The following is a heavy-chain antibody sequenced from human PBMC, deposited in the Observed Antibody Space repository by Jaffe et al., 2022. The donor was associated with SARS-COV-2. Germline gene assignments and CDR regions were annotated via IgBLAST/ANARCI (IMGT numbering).Heavy chain of an antibody. CDR2: ISSSSSYI. D-gene: IGHD6-19*01. Sequence: EVQLVESGGGLVKPGGSLRLSCAASGFTFSSYSMNWVRQAPGKGLEWVSSISSSSSYIYYADSVKGRFTISRDNAKNSLYLQMNSLRAEDTAVYYCARGYSSGWYSGGVPEDDAFDIWGQGTMVTVSS. CDR1: GFTFSSYS. J-gene: IGHJ3*02. CDR3: ARGYSSGWYSGGVPEDDAFDI. V-gene: IGHV3-21*01.